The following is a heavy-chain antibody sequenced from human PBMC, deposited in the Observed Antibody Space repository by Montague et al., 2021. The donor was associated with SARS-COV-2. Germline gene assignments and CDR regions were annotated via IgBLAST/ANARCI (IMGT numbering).Heavy chain of an antibody. V-gene: IGHV4-4*02. CDR3: ARKGGGRSDLAY. D-gene: IGHD1-26*01. CDR2: IYHTGST. CDR1: GDSISTDNW. J-gene: IGHJ4*02. Sequence: SETLSLTCAVSGDSISTDNWCSCVRPPPGKGVWSVGEIYHTGSTKYKPPPKSRASMSVAKSGNQSSLRLSSVTAADTAFYYCARKGGGRSDLAYWGQGTLVTVSS.